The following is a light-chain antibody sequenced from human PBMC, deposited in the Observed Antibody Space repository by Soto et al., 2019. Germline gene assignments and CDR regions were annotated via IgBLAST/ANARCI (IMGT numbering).Light chain of an antibody. J-gene: IGKJ1*01. V-gene: IGKV4-1*01. CDR2: WAS. Sequence: DIVMTQSPDSLAVSLGERATINCKSSQSVLYSSNNRNYLAWYQQKPGKSPSLLIYWASTRESGVPDRFSGSGSGTDFTLTISSLQAEDVAVYYCQQYYSTPRTFGQGTKVEIK. CDR1: QSVLYSSNNRNY. CDR3: QQYYSTPRT.